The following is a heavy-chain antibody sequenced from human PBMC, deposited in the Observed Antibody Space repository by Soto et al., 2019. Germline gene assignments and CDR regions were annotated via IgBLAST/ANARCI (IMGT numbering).Heavy chain of an antibody. CDR3: ARARYGDY. D-gene: IGHD1-1*01. CDR2: ISGHNGNT. J-gene: IGHJ4*02. Sequence: QVHLVQSGAEVKKPGDSVKVSYQGSGYAFTTYGITWVRQAPGQGLEWMGWISGHNGNTKYAQKLQGRENVTRDRSKNTPHLDQRRMKNHDTAAYYYARARYGDYWGQGALVTVS. V-gene: IGHV1-18*01. CDR1: GYAFTTYG.